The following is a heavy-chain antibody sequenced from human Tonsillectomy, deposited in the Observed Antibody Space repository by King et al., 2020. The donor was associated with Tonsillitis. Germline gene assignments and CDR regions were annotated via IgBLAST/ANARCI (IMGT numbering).Heavy chain of an antibody. CDR2: IYSGGST. CDR1: GFTVSSNY. Sequence: VQLVESGGGLIQPGGSLRLSCAASGFTVSSNYMSWVRQAPGKGLEWVSVIYSGGSTYYADSMKGRFTISRDNSQNTLYFQMNSLRAEDTAVYYCAIDRGLSLYYYYGMDVWGQGTTVTVSS. V-gene: IGHV3-53*01. J-gene: IGHJ6*02. CDR3: AIDRGLSLYYYYGMDV. D-gene: IGHD3-10*01.